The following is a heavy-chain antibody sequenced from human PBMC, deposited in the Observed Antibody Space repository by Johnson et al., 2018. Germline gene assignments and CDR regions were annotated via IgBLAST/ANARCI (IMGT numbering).Heavy chain of an antibody. J-gene: IGHJ6*03. CDR3: AMDRVGSGLGYMDV. CDR2: IGTAGDT. V-gene: IGHV3-13*01. CDR1: GFTFSSYD. Sequence: VQLVQSGGGLVQPGGSLRLSCAASGFTFSSYDMHWVRQATGKGLEWVSAIGTAGDTYYPGSVKGRFTISRENAKNSLYLQMNSLRAGETAVYYCAMDRVGSGLGYMDVWGKGTTVTVSS. D-gene: IGHD3-10*01.